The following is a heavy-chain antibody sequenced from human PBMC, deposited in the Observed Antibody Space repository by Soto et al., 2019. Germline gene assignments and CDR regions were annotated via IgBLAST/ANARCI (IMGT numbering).Heavy chain of an antibody. D-gene: IGHD3-9*01. CDR1: GFTFSSYA. Sequence: QVQLVESGGGVVQPGRSLRLSCAASGFTFSSYAMLWVRQAPGKGLEWVAVISYDGSNKYYADSVKGRFTISRDNSKNTLYLQMNSLRAEDTAVYYCARDPKYYDILTGYFGYYYYGMDVWGQGTTVTVSS. J-gene: IGHJ6*02. V-gene: IGHV3-30-3*01. CDR3: ARDPKYYDILTGYFGYYYYGMDV. CDR2: ISYDGSNK.